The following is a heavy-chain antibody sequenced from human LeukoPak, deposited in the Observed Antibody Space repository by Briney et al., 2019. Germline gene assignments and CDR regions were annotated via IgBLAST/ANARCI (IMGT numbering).Heavy chain of an antibody. V-gene: IGHV4-39*07. Sequence: SETLSLTCTVSGGSISSSSYYWGWIRQPPGKGLEWIGSIYYSGSTYYNPSLKSRVTISVDTSKNQFSLKLSSVTAADTAVYYCARITFVVEGYGMDVWGQGTTVTVSS. D-gene: IGHD2-21*01. CDR3: ARITFVVEGYGMDV. J-gene: IGHJ6*02. CDR1: GGSISSSSYY. CDR2: IYYSGST.